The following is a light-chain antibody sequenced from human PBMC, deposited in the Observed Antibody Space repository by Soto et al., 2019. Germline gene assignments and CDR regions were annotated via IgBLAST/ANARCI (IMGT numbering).Light chain of an antibody. J-gene: IGKJ4*01. CDR2: SAS. CDR3: QQYGISPLT. CDR1: QSVSSSY. Sequence: EIVLTQSPGTLSLSPGERATLSCMASQSVSSSYLAWYQKKPGQAPRLLIYSASRRATGIPDRFSGSGSGTDFTLTISRLEPEDFAVYYCQQYGISPLTFGGGTKVEI. V-gene: IGKV3-20*01.